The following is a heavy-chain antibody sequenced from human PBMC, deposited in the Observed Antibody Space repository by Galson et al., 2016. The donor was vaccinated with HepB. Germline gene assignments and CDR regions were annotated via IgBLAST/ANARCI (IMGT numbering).Heavy chain of an antibody. Sequence: TLSLTCAVSGVSISSGGYSWSWIRQPPGKGLDWIGYIYHSGSTYYNPSLKSRVTISVDRPKNQFSLKLSSVTAADTAEYYCARGGGWFDPWGQGTLVTVSS. CDR2: IYHSGST. J-gene: IGHJ5*02. D-gene: IGHD3-10*01. V-gene: IGHV4-30-2*01. CDR3: ARGGGWFDP. CDR1: GVSISSGGYS.